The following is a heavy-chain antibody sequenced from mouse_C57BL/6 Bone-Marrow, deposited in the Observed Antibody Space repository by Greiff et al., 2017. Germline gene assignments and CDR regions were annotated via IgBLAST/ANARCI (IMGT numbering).Heavy chain of an antibody. Sequence: EVKLMESGAELVRPGASVKLSCTASGFNIKDDYMHWVKPRPEQGLEWIGWIDPENGDTEYASKFQGKATITADTSSNTAYLQLSRRTSENTAVYCSTTDGFAYWGQETLVTVSS. CDR3: TTDGFAY. CDR2: IDPENGDT. J-gene: IGHJ3*01. V-gene: IGHV14-4*01. CDR1: GFNIKDDY.